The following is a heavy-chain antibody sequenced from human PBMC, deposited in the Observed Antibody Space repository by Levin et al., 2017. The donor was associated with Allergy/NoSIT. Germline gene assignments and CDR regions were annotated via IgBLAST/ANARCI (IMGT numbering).Heavy chain of an antibody. V-gene: IGHV3-49*03. J-gene: IGHJ4*02. CDR2: IRNKRYGGTT. Sequence: GESLKISCAASGFTFGDYAMSWFRQAPGKGLECVGFIRNKRYGGTTEYAASVKGRFTISRDDSKSIAYLQMNSLKTEDTAVYYCTRDLNGLGGGFDYWGQGTLVTVSS. CDR3: TRDLNGLGGGFDY. D-gene: IGHD2-8*01. CDR1: GFTFGDYA.